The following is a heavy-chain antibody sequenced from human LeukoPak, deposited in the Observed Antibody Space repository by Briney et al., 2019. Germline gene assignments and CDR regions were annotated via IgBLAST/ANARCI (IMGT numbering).Heavy chain of an antibody. V-gene: IGHV1-2*02. CDR1: GYTFTAYY. Sequence: ASVRVSCKASGYTFTAYYMHWVRPAPGQGLEWMGWINPNSGATNYAQNFQGRVSMTADTSISTAYLDLSRLRSDDSAVYYCARDPIVQAGYYYGMDVWGQGTTVTVSS. CDR3: ARDPIVQAGYYYGMDV. D-gene: IGHD2-8*01. J-gene: IGHJ6*02. CDR2: INPNSGAT.